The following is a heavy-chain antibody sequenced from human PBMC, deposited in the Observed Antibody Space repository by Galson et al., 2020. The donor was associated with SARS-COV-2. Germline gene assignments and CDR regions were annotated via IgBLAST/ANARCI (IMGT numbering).Heavy chain of an antibody. CDR3: AKEEHSSGYYYIFDY. J-gene: IGHJ4*02. V-gene: IGHV3-23*01. CDR1: GFPFSSYA. Sequence: GESLKISCAASGFPFSSYAMSWVRQAPGQGLEWVSSMSASGVRTSYADSLKGRFTISRDNSKNTLYLQMNSLRAEDTAVYYCAKEEHSSGYYYIFDYWGQGTLVTVSS. D-gene: IGHD3-22*01. CDR2: MSASGVRT.